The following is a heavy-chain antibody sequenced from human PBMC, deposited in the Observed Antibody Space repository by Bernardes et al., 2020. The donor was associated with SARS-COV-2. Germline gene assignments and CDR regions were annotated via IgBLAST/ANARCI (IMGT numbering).Heavy chain of an antibody. D-gene: IGHD1-26*01. V-gene: IGHV4-39*01. J-gene: IGHJ5*02. CDR1: GGSISSSSYY. CDR3: ARPNSDTYFNRFDP. Sequence: SETLSLTCTVSGGSISSSSYYWSWIRQSPGEGLVWIGSIYYIGSTYYNPTLKSRVTISVDTSKNQFSLRLKSVTAADTAVYFCARPNSDTYFNRFDPWGQGTLVTVSS. CDR2: IYYIGST.